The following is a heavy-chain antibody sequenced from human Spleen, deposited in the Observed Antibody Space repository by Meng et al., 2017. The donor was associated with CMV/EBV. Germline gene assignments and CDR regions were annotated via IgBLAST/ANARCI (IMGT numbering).Heavy chain of an antibody. CDR1: GITLEAYT. CDR2: FSWDGYTI. D-gene: IGHD6-19*01. CDR3: ASEDASGWN. Sequence: GESLKISCAGSGITLEAYTMHWVRQAPGKGLDWVSLFSWDGYTIYYADSVRGRFTISRDNSKNSLYLEMNSLTPEDTAFYYCASEDASGWNWGQGTLVTVSS. V-gene: IGHV3-43*01. J-gene: IGHJ4*02.